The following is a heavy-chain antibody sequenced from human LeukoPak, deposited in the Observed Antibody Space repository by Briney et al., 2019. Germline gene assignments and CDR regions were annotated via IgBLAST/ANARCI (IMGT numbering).Heavy chain of an antibody. CDR3: AKVRSPSYNWNDDGGY. CDR1: GFTFSSYA. V-gene: IGHV3-23*01. CDR2: ISGSGGST. Sequence: PGGSLRLSCAASGFTFSSYAMSWVRQAPGKGLEWVSAISGSGGSTYYADSVKGRFTISRDNSKNTLYLQMNSLRAEDTAVYYCAKVRSPSYNWNDDGGYWGQGTLVTVSS. D-gene: IGHD1-20*01. J-gene: IGHJ4*02.